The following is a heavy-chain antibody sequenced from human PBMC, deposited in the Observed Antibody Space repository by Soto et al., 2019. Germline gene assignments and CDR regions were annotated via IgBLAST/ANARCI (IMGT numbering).Heavy chain of an antibody. V-gene: IGHV3-23*01. D-gene: IGHD3-16*02. CDR2: ISGSGGST. Sequence: GGSLRLSCAASGFTFSSYAMSWVRQAPGKGLEWVSAISGSGGSTYYADSVKGRFTISRDNSKNTLYLQMNSLRAEDTAVYYCAKDRWQVYDYIWGSYRPDAFDIWGQGTMVTVSS. CDR3: AKDRWQVYDYIWGSYRPDAFDI. CDR1: GFTFSSYA. J-gene: IGHJ3*02.